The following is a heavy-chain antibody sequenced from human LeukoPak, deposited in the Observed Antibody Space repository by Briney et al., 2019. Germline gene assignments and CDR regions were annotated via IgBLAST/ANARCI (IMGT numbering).Heavy chain of an antibody. CDR1: GGTFNSYA. Sequence: SVKASCKASGGTFNSYAINWVRQAPGQGLEWMGGIIPRLGTTKYIEKFQGRITITTDESTTTAYMELTSLRSEDTAVYYCAADGTDWGQGTLVTVSS. V-gene: IGHV1-69*05. J-gene: IGHJ4*02. CDR2: IIPRLGTT. CDR3: AADGTD.